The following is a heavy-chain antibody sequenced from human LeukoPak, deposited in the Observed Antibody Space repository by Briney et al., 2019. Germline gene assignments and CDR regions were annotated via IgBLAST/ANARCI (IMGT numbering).Heavy chain of an antibody. Sequence: SETLSLTCTVSGGSISSYYWSWIRQPPGKGLEWIGYIYYSGSTNYNPSLKSRVTISVDTSKNQFSLKLSSVTAADTAVHYCARVREQQLAPFDYWGQGTLVTVSS. D-gene: IGHD6-13*01. V-gene: IGHV4-59*01. CDR2: IYYSGST. CDR3: ARVREQQLAPFDY. CDR1: GGSISSYY. J-gene: IGHJ4*02.